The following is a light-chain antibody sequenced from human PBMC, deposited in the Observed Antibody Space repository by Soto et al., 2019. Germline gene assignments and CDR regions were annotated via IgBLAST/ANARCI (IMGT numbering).Light chain of an antibody. CDR1: SSDVGGYNY. V-gene: IGLV2-8*01. CDR3: SSYAGSNTFV. Sequence: QSVLTQPPSASGSPGQSVTSSCTGPSSDVGGYNYVSWYQQHPGKAPKLMIYEVSKRPSGVPDRFSGSKSGNTASLTVSGLQAEDEADYYCSSYAGSNTFVFGTG. J-gene: IGLJ1*01. CDR2: EVS.